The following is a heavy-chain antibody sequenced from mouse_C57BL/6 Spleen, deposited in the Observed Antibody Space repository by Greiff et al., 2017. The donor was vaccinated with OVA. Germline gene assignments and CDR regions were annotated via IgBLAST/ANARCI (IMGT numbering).Heavy chain of an antibody. CDR1: GFSLTSYA. CDR2: IWTGGGT. Sequence: QVQLKQSGPGLVAPSQTLSITCTVSGFSLTSYAISWVRQPPGKGLEWLGVIWTGGGTNYNSALKPRKSISKENSKSQVFLKMNSLQTDDTARYYCARFKNGKGYAMDYWGQGTSVTVSS. V-gene: IGHV2-9-1*01. CDR3: ARFKNGKGYAMDY. D-gene: IGHD2-1*01. J-gene: IGHJ4*01.